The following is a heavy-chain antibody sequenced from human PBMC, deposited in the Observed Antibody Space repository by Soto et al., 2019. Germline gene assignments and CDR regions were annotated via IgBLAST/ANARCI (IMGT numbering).Heavy chain of an antibody. CDR3: AKGGRQWLVTSDFNY. CDR2: VSHDGRNT. Sequence: VPLVESGGGVVQPGRSLRLSCAASGFTFSDYAMHWVRQAPGKGLEWVAVVSHDGRNTHYADSVKGRFTISRDSSKNTVSLGMSSLRAEDTAVYYCAKGGRQWLVTSDFNYWGQGALGTVSS. J-gene: IGHJ4*02. CDR1: GFTFSDYA. V-gene: IGHV3-30*18. D-gene: IGHD6-19*01.